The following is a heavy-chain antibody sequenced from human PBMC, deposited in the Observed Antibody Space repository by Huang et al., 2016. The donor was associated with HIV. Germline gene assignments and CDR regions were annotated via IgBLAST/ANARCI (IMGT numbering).Heavy chain of an antibody. Sequence: QLQLQESGPGLVKPSETLSLTCTVSGGSISSSSYYWGWIRQPPGKGLEWIGSIYYRGSTSYSPSLKRRVTRSVDTSKNQFSLKLSSVTAADTAVYYCARHPYDFWSGFGRAGDGHDAFDIWGQGTMVTVSS. D-gene: IGHD3-3*01. V-gene: IGHV4-39*01. CDR1: GGSISSSSYY. CDR2: IYYRGST. J-gene: IGHJ3*02. CDR3: ARHPYDFWSGFGRAGDGHDAFDI.